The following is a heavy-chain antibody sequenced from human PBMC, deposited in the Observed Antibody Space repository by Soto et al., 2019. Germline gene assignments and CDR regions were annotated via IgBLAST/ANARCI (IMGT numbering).Heavy chain of an antibody. CDR1: GGTFSSYT. Sequence: QVQLVQSGAEVKKPGSSVKVSCKASGGTFSSYTISWVRQAPGQGLEWMGRIIPILGIANYAQKFQGRVTITADKSTSTAYMELSSLRSEDTAVYYCVRARSIAVAGSYYFDYWGQGTLVTVSS. CDR3: VRARSIAVAGSYYFDY. CDR2: IIPILGIA. V-gene: IGHV1-69*02. D-gene: IGHD6-19*01. J-gene: IGHJ4*02.